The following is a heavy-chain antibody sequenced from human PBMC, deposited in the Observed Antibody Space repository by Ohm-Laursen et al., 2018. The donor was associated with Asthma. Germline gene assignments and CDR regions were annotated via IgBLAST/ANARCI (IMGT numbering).Heavy chain of an antibody. CDR3: ARIGPEWELPGREYSLHH. CDR2: ISTASTFI. Sequence: GSLRLSCTASGYTFSRYSIHWVRQFPGKGLEWVASISTASTFIYYADSVRGRFTTSRDNARNSVYLQMNSLRAEDTALYYCARIGPEWELPGREYSLHHWGEGTPVTVSS. J-gene: IGHJ1*01. CDR1: GYTFSRYS. D-gene: IGHD1-26*01. V-gene: IGHV3-21*01.